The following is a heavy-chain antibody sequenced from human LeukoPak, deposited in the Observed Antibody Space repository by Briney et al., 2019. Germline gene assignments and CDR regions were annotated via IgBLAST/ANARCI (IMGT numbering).Heavy chain of an antibody. CDR1: GFTFSSYS. D-gene: IGHD6-13*01. CDR2: ISSSSYI. CDR3: ARDHHPSSSWYKGGFDY. V-gene: IGHV3-21*01. Sequence: PGGSLRLSCAASGFTFSSYSMNWVRQAPGKGLEWVSSISSSSYIYYADSVKGRFTISRDNAKNSLYLQMNSLRAEDTAVYYCARDHHPSSSWYKGGFDYWGQGTLVTVSS. J-gene: IGHJ4*02.